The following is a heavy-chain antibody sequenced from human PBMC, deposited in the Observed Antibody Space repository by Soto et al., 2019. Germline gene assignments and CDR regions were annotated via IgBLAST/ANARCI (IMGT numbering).Heavy chain of an antibody. V-gene: IGHV3-30*03. J-gene: IGHJ4*02. Sequence: GGSLRLSCAASGFTFSSYGMHWVRQAPGKGLEWVAFISYDGSNKYFADSVKGRFTISRDNSKNTLYLQMNSLRAEDTAVYYCASNVLLWFGEPSRDYWGQGTLVTVSS. CDR2: ISYDGSNK. CDR1: GFTFSSYG. D-gene: IGHD3-10*01. CDR3: ASNVLLWFGEPSRDY.